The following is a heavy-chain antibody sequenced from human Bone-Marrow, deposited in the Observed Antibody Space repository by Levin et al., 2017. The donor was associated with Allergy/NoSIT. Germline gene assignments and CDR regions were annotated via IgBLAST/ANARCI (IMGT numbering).Heavy chain of an antibody. D-gene: IGHD1-26*01. CDR3: VKEKATIYFDY. V-gene: IGHV3-43*01. J-gene: IGHJ4*02. CDR2: INWYGTTK. Sequence: GESLKISCAASGFTFDDYTIHWVRQAPGKGLEWVSLINWYGTTKYYADSVKGRFSISRDNRENSLYLQMNRLRTEDTALYYCVKEKATIYFDYWGQGTLVTVSS. CDR1: GFTFDDYT.